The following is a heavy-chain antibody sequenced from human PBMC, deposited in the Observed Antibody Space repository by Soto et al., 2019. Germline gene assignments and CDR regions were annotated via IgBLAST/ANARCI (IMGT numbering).Heavy chain of an antibody. V-gene: IGHV3-7*01. Sequence: GGSLRLSCAASGFTFSSYWMSWVRQAPGKGLEWVANIKQDGSEKYYVDSVKGRFTISRDNAKNSLYLQMNSLRAEDTAVYYCAREGYCSSTSCYAASDAFDIWGQGTMVTVS. CDR2: IKQDGSEK. CDR3: AREGYCSSTSCYAASDAFDI. J-gene: IGHJ3*02. D-gene: IGHD2-2*01. CDR1: GFTFSSYW.